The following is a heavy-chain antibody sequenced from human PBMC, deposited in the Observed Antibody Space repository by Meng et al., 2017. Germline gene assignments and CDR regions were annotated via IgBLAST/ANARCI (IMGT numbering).Heavy chain of an antibody. Sequence: ASVKVSCKPSGYTFTAYYIHWVRQAPGQGLEWMGHINPDTGDTLYAQKFQGMVSMTGDTSISTAYVELSGLRSDDTAVYYCARDENISLGKLFGDDWGQGTLVTVSS. J-gene: IGHJ4*02. CDR1: GYTFTAYY. CDR2: INPDTGDT. V-gene: IGHV1-2*06. D-gene: IGHD2-21*01. CDR3: ARDENISLGKLFGDD.